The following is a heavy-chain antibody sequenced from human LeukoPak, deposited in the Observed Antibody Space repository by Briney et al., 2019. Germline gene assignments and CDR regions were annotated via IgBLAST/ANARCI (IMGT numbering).Heavy chain of an antibody. CDR1: GGTLSSCA. D-gene: IGHD3-3*01. Sequence: ASVKVSCKASGGTLSSCAISWVRQAPGQGLEWMGGIIPIFGTANYAQKFQGRVTITADESTSTAYMELSSLRSEDTAVYYCARETIFGVVQTNYYYYGMDVWGQGTTVTVSS. J-gene: IGHJ6*02. CDR3: ARETIFGVVQTNYYYYGMDV. CDR2: IIPIFGTA. V-gene: IGHV1-69*13.